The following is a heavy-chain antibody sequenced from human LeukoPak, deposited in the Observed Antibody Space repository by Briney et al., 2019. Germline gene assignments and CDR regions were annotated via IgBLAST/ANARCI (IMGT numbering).Heavy chain of an antibody. Sequence: GGSLRLSCTSSGFTFSGHYMAWVRQAPGKGLEWVANINQAGSGEYYVDPVKGRFTISRDNAKNSLYLQMNSLRAEDTAVYYCAKNGHYALDVWGQGTTVTVSS. J-gene: IGHJ6*02. V-gene: IGHV3-7*01. D-gene: IGHD4-17*01. CDR1: GFTFSGHY. CDR2: INQAGSGE. CDR3: AKNGHYALDV.